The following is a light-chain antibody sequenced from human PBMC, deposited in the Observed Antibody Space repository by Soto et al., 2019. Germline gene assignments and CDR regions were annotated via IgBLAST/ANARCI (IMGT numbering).Light chain of an antibody. CDR3: QSYDSSLSGFYV. CDR1: SSNIGANYD. CDR2: GNT. V-gene: IGLV1-40*01. Sequence: QSVLTQPPSVSGAPGQRVTISCTGSSSNIGANYDVQWYQHLPGTAPKLLIYGNTNRPSGVPDRFSGSKSDTSASLAISGLQAEDEADYFCQSYDSSLSGFYVFGTGTKVTVL. J-gene: IGLJ1*01.